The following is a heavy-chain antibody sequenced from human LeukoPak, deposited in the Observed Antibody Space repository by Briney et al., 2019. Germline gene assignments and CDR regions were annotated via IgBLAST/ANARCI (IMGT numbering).Heavy chain of an antibody. Sequence: GGSLRLSCAASRFTFSNAYMMWVRQAPGKGLEWVGRIKSKGDGGTTDYAAPVKDRFTISRDDSKNILYLQMNSLKTEDTAIYYCTSEEDDYRGRTGYWGQGTLVTVSS. CDR2: IKSKGDGGTT. D-gene: IGHD4-23*01. J-gene: IGHJ4*02. CDR3: TSEEDDYRGRTGY. CDR1: RFTFSNAY. V-gene: IGHV3-15*01.